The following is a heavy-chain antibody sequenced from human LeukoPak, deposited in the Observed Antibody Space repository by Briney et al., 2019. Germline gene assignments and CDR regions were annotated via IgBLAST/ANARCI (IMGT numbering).Heavy chain of an antibody. V-gene: IGHV4-30-4*02. J-gene: IGHJ3*02. CDR3: ATARPDYYDSSGYPPDAFDI. CDR2: IYYSGST. D-gene: IGHD3-22*01. CDR1: GGSISSADYY. Sequence: SDTLSLTCTVSGGSISSADYYWSWIRQPPGKGRECIGYIYYSGSTYYKPSLKSRVTISVDTSKNQFSLKLSSVTAADTAVYYCATARPDYYDSSGYPPDAFDIWGQGTMVTVSS.